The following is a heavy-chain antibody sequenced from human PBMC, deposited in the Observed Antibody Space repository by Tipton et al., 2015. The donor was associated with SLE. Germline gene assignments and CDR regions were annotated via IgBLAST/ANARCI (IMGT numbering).Heavy chain of an antibody. J-gene: IGHJ4*02. CDR3: AKQNSSGYYP. V-gene: IGHV4-34*01. CDR2: INHSGST. CDR1: GGSFSGYY. Sequence: TLSLTCAVYGGSFSGYYWSWIRQPPGKGLEWIGEINHSGSTNYNPSLKSRVTLSVDTSKNQFSLKLSSVTAADTAVYYCAKQNSSGYYPWGQGTLVTVTS. D-gene: IGHD3-22*01.